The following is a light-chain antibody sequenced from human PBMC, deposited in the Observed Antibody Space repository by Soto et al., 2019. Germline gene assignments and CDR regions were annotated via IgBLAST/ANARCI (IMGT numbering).Light chain of an antibody. J-gene: IGLJ1*01. CDR2: EVS. CDR3: SSFTGSNYV. CDR1: ISDVGGYNF. Sequence: QSALTQPASVSGSPGQSITISCTGTISDVGGYNFGSWYQQYPGKAPKLMICEVSNRPSGVSNRFSGSKSGNTASLTISGLQAEDEADYYCSSFTGSNYVFGTGTKVTVL. V-gene: IGLV2-14*03.